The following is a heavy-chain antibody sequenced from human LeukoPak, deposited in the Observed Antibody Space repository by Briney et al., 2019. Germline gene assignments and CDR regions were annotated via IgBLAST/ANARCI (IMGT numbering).Heavy chain of an antibody. CDR3: ARELGDYDIWTGRDY. D-gene: IGHD3-9*01. V-gene: IGHV3-21*01. CDR2: ISSSSSYI. J-gene: IGHJ4*02. CDR1: GFTFSSYR. Sequence: GGSLRLSCAASGFTFSSYRMNWVRQAPGKGLEWVSSISSSSSYIYYADSVKGRFTISRDNAKNSLSLQMNSLRAEDTAVYYCARELGDYDIWTGRDYGGQGTLVTVSS.